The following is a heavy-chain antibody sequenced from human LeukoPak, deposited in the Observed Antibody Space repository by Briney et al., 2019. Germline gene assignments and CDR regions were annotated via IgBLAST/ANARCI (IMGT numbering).Heavy chain of an antibody. Sequence: GGSLRLSCAASGFTFSSYAMSWVRQAPGKALEWVSAISGSGGSTYYADSVKGRFTISRDNSRNTLYLQMNSLRAEDTAVYYCANNGDYPYGMDVWGQGTTVTVSS. J-gene: IGHJ6*02. V-gene: IGHV3-23*01. CDR2: ISGSGGST. CDR1: GFTFSSYA. CDR3: ANNGDYPYGMDV. D-gene: IGHD4-17*01.